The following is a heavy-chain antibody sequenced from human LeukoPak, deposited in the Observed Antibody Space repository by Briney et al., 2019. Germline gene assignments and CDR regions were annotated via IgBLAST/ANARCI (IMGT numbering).Heavy chain of an antibody. V-gene: IGHV1-69*05. CDR2: IIPIFDTA. CDR3: ARGSFYYGSGSNPSYYYYMDV. D-gene: IGHD3-10*01. J-gene: IGHJ6*03. CDR1: GGTFSSYA. Sequence: SVKVFCKASGGTFSSYALSWVRQAPGQGLEWMGGIIPIFDTANYAQKFQGRVTITTDESTSTAYMELSSLRSEDTAVCYCARGSFYYGSGSNPSYYYYMDVWGKGTTVTVSS.